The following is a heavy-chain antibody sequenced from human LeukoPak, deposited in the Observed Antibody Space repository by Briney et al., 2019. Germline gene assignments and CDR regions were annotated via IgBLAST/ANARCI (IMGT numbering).Heavy chain of an antibody. CDR3: ERHDWLSSGRWGY. Sequence: SETLSLTCTVSGGSISGYYWSWIRQPPGKGLEWIGEINHSGSTNYNPSLKSRVTISVDTSKNQFSLKLSSVPAADTAVYYCERHDWLSSGRWGYWGQGTLVTVSS. CDR1: GGSISGYY. D-gene: IGHD3-9*01. V-gene: IGHV4-34*01. J-gene: IGHJ4*02. CDR2: INHSGST.